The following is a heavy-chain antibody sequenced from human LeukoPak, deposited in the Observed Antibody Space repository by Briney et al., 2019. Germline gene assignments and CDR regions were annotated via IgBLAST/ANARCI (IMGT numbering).Heavy chain of an antibody. CDR2: IYYSGST. Sequence: SQTLSLTCTVSGGSISSGDYYWGWIRQPPGKGLEWIGYIYYSGSTYYNPSLKSRVTISVDTSKNQFSLKLSSVTAADTAGYYCARDRQNYLDASDIWGQGTMVTVSS. CDR1: GGSISSGDYY. V-gene: IGHV4-30-4*01. CDR3: ARDRQNYLDASDI. J-gene: IGHJ3*02. D-gene: IGHD1-7*01.